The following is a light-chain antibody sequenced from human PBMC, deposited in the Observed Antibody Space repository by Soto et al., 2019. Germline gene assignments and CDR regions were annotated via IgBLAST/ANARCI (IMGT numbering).Light chain of an antibody. Sequence: EIVSTQSPGTLSLSPGERATLSCRASQSVRGNLAWYQQKPGQSPRLLIYGASSRATGIPDRFSGSGSGADFTLTISRLEPEDFAVYYCQQYGNSPITFGQGTRLEIK. CDR1: QSVRGN. CDR2: GAS. J-gene: IGKJ5*01. V-gene: IGKV3-20*01. CDR3: QQYGNSPIT.